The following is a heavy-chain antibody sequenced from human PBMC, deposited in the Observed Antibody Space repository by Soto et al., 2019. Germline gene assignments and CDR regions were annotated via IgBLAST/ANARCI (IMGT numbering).Heavy chain of an antibody. CDR2: IVVASGQT. Sequence: SVKVSCKASGSGFISSGIQWVRQAHGQRLEWIGWIVVASGQTNYAQNFRGRVAITRDTSTATAYIELSGLTSEDTAVYFCSADRPDIGVGWWVWGQGTTVTVSS. J-gene: IGHJ6*02. CDR3: SADRPDIGVGWWV. D-gene: IGHD2-15*01. CDR1: GSGFISSG. V-gene: IGHV1-58*02.